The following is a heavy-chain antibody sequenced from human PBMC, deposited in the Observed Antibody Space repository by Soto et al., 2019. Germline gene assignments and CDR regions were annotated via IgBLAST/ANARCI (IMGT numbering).Heavy chain of an antibody. Sequence: QVQVQQSGPGLVKPSETLSLTCSVSSGPTRSHNWGWIRQAPGRGLEWIGYIYYTGITRYNPSLESGVTISADTSARHISLTLSSVTAADTAVYYCVRQGIDYLHGLVDVWGQGTTVSVSS. CDR3: VRQGIDYLHGLVDV. D-gene: IGHD4-17*01. V-gene: IGHV4-59*08. CDR2: IYYTGIT. J-gene: IGHJ6*02. CDR1: SGPTRSHN.